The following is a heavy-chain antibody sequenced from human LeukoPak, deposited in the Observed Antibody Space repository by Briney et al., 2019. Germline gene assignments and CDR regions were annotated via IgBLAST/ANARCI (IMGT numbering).Heavy chain of an antibody. CDR1: GFTFSSYG. J-gene: IGHJ4*02. CDR3: EKKNGIGGGAHFDN. CDR2: IRYDGSNK. Sequence: GGSLRLSCAASGFTFSSYGMHWVRQAPGKGLEWVTFIRYDGSNKYYADSVKGRFTISRDNAKNSLYLQMNSLRAEDTALYYCEKKNGIGGGAHFDNWGQGTLVTVSS. D-gene: IGHD3-16*01. V-gene: IGHV3-30*02.